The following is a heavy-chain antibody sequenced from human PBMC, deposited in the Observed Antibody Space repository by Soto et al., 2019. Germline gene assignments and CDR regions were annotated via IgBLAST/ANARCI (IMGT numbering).Heavy chain of an antibody. CDR3: AREGGSLNRFDP. V-gene: IGHV3-48*02. D-gene: IGHD1-26*01. Sequence: EVQLVESGGGLVQPGGSLRLSCAASGFTFSSYSMNWVRQAPGKGLEWVSYISSSSSTIYYADSVKGRFTISRDNAKISLYLQMNTMRDEDPAVYYRAREGGSLNRFDPWGQRTLITVSS. CDR1: GFTFSSYS. CDR2: ISSSSSTI. J-gene: IGHJ5*02.